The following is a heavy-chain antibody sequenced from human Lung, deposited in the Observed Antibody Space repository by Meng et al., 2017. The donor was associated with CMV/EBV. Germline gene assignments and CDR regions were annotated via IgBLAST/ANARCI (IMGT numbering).Heavy chain of an antibody. J-gene: IGHJ4*02. D-gene: IGHD3-3*01. Sequence: LSLTCAASGFTFSDYAMHWVRQAPGKGLEWVAITSYNENIKNYADSVKGRFTISRDNSKNILYLQMNTLRPEDTAVYYCARDYYDFWSGHPHYWGQGXLVTVSS. CDR3: ARDYYDFWSGHPHY. V-gene: IGHV3-30-3*01. CDR1: GFTFSDYA. CDR2: TSYNENIK.